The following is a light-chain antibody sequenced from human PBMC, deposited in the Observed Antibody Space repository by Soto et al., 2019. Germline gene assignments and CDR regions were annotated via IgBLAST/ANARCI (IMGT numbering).Light chain of an antibody. J-gene: IGKJ5*01. V-gene: IGKV3-20*01. CDR2: GTS. CDR3: QQYGNSPIT. CDR1: ERIYSAY. Sequence: EVVLTQSPGTLSLTLVEIATLSCRASERIYSAYLGWYQQKPGQAPRRLIYGTSSRATGIPDRFSGSGSGTDFTLTISRLEPEDFAVYYCQQYGNSPITFGQGTRLEL.